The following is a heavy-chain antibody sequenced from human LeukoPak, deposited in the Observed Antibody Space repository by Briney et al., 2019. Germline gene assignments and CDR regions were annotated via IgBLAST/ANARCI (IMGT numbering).Heavy chain of an antibody. CDR2: INRSSSTI. J-gene: IGHJ3*02. CDR3: ARAYSSSSGKDAFDI. CDR1: GFIFSSYS. D-gene: IGHD6-13*01. V-gene: IGHV3-48*01. Sequence: PGGSLGLSCAASGFIFSSYSMNWVRQAPGKGLEWVSYINRSSSTIYYADSVKGRFTISRGTAKNSLYLQMNSLRAEDTAVYYCARAYSSSSGKDAFDIWGQGTMVTVST.